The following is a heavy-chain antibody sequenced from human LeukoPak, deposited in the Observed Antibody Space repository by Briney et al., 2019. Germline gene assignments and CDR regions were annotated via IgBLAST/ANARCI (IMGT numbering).Heavy chain of an antibody. Sequence: QTGGSLRLSCAASGFTVSSNYMSWVRQAPGKGLEWVSVIYSGGSTYYADSVKGRFAISRDNSKNTLYLQMNSLRAEDTAVYYCARVSDSSGYYYGYRGQGTLVTVSS. J-gene: IGHJ4*02. CDR3: ARVSDSSGYYYGY. D-gene: IGHD3-22*01. CDR1: GFTVSSNY. CDR2: IYSGGST. V-gene: IGHV3-53*01.